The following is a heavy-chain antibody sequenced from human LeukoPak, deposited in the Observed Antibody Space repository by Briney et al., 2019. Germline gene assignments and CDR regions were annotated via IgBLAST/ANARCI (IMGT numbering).Heavy chain of an antibody. CDR2: ISGSGGST. CDR3: AIRKQQVVPPRAYPYYYGMDV. Sequence: GGSLRLSCAASGFTLSSNAMNWVRQAPGKGLEWVSGISGSGGSTYYAGSVKGRFTISRDKSKNTLYLLMISLRAEDTAVYYCAIRKQQVVPPRAYPYYYGMDVWGQGTTVTVSS. J-gene: IGHJ6*02. V-gene: IGHV3-23*01. D-gene: IGHD6-13*01. CDR1: GFTLSSNA.